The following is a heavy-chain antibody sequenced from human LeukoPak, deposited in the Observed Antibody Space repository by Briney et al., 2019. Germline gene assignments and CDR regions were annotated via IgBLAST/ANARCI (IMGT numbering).Heavy chain of an antibody. CDR3: ARDPDDFWSGYYTMGGFDY. Sequence: GGSLRLSCAASGFTFSSYGMHWVRQAPGKGLEWVAVISYDGSNKYYADSVKGRFTISRDNAKNSLYLQMNSLRAEDTAVYYCARDPDDFWSGYYTMGGFDYWGQGTLVTVSS. CDR2: ISYDGSNK. J-gene: IGHJ4*02. CDR1: GFTFSSYG. V-gene: IGHV3-30*03. D-gene: IGHD3-3*01.